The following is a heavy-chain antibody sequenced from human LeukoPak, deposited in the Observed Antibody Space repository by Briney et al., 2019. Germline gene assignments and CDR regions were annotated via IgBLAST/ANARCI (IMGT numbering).Heavy chain of an antibody. CDR3: AKDWAHSSGYPYYYYYMDV. J-gene: IGHJ6*03. V-gene: IGHV3-23*01. CDR1: GFSFSNYA. CDR2: ISGSGGST. D-gene: IGHD3-22*01. Sequence: PGGSLRLSCVASGFSFSNYAMSWVRQAPGKGLEWVSLISGSGGSTYYADSVKGRVTISRDNSKNTLYLQMNSLRAEDTAVYYCAKDWAHSSGYPYYYYYMDVWGKGTTVTVSS.